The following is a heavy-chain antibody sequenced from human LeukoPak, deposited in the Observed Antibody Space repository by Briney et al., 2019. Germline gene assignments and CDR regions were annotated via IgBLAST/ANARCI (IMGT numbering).Heavy chain of an antibody. CDR1: GFTFSLFD. CDR2: ITCSGGET. CDR3: AKGAEGFDY. Sequence: PGGSLRLSCGASGFTFSLFDMSWVPQAPGKGLEWGSGITCSGGETQYAVSVKGRFTIYRDDPKNTLYLHMTTLRAEDTAIYYCAKGAEGFDYWGQGTLVTVSS. V-gene: IGHV3-23*01. J-gene: IGHJ4*02.